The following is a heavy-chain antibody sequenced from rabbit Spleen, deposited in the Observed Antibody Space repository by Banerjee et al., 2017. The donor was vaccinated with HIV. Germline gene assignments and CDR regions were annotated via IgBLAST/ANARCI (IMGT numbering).Heavy chain of an antibody. J-gene: IGHJ6*01. V-gene: IGHV1S40*01. D-gene: IGHD1-1*01. Sequence: QSLEESGGDLVKPGASLTLTCIASGVSFSSSSYMCWVRPAPGKGLEWIACIDAGSSGFTYFATWAKGRFTCSKTSSTTVTLQMTRLTAADTATYFCARDTSSSFSSYGMDLWGPGTLVTVS. CDR2: IDAGSSGFT. CDR1: GVSFSSSSY. CDR3: ARDTSSSFSSYGMDL.